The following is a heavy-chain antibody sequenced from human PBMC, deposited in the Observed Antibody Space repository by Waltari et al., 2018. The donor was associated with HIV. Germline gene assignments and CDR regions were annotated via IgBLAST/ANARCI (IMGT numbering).Heavy chain of an antibody. Sequence: EVQLVESGGGLIQPGGSLRLPCAASGFPVINNYMSVVPQAPGKGLEWVSLIYSNATTYYADSVKGRFTISRDNSKNTLYLQMNSLRADDTAVYFCATVLVRTSWVITTAPFDYWGQGTLVTVSS. CDR1: GFPVINNY. CDR2: IYSNATT. D-gene: IGHD3-22*01. V-gene: IGHV3-53*01. CDR3: ATVLVRTSWVITTAPFDY. J-gene: IGHJ4*02.